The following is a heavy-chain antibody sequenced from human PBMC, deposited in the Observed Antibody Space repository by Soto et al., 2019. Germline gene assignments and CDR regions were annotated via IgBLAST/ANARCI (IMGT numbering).Heavy chain of an antibody. V-gene: IGHV1-46*01. Sequence: ASVKVYCKASGYTFTSYYMHWVRQAPGQGLEWMGIINPSGGSTSYAQKFQGRVTMTRDTSTSTVYMELSSLRSEDTAVYYCARYIISPRTAGNKNWFDPWGQGTLVTVSS. J-gene: IGHJ5*02. D-gene: IGHD3-10*01. CDR1: GYTFTSYY. CDR3: ARYIISPRTAGNKNWFDP. CDR2: INPSGGST.